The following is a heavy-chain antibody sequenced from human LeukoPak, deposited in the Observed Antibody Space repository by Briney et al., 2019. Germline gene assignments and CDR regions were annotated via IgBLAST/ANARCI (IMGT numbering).Heavy chain of an antibody. V-gene: IGHV3-30-3*01. CDR1: GFTFSSYA. CDR2: ISYDGSNK. D-gene: IGHD2-21*02. Sequence: GRSLRLSCAASGFTFSSYAMHWVRQAPGKGLEWVAVISYDGSNKYYADSVKGRFTISRDNSKNTLYLQMNSLRAEDTAVYYCARGWSIMVVTAPGVDAFDIWGQGTMVTVSS. J-gene: IGHJ3*02. CDR3: ARGWSIMVVTAPGVDAFDI.